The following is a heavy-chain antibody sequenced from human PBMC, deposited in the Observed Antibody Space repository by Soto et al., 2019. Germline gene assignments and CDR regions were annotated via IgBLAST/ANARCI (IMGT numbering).Heavy chain of an antibody. D-gene: IGHD2-2*01. CDR1: GGSISSYY. CDR3: AREIVPAALGGYYYYYYGMDV. V-gene: IGHV4-4*07. Sequence: LSLTCTVSGGSISSYYWSWIRQPAGKGLEWIGRIYTSGSTNYNPSLKSRVTMSVDTSKNQFSLKLSSVTAADTAVYYCAREIVPAALGGYYYYYYGMDVWGQGTTVTVSS. CDR2: IYTSGST. J-gene: IGHJ6*02.